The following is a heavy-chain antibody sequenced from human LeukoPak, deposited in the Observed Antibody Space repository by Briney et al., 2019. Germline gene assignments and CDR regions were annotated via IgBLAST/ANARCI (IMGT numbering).Heavy chain of an antibody. D-gene: IGHD2-15*01. V-gene: IGHV4-38-2*02. CDR1: GYSISSGYY. J-gene: IGHJ3*02. CDR2: IYHSGST. Sequence: SETLSLTCTVSGYSISSGYYWGWIRQPPGKGLEWIGSIYHSGSTYYNPSLKSRVTISVDTSKNQFSLKLSSVTAADTAVYYCARGRVGGAFDIWGQGTMVTVSS. CDR3: ARGRVGGAFDI.